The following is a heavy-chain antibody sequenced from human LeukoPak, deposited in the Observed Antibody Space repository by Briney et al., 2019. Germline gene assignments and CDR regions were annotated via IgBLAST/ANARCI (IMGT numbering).Heavy chain of an antibody. D-gene: IGHD3-3*01. Sequence: AGGSLRLSCAASGFTFSSYGMSWVRQAPGKGLEWVSAISGSGGSTYYADSVKGRFTISRDNSKNTLYLQMNSLRAEDTAVYYCTRHDDFWSGYYLPEYYYYYMDVWGKGTTVTVSS. CDR3: TRHDDFWSGYYLPEYYYYYMDV. CDR2: ISGSGGST. V-gene: IGHV3-23*01. CDR1: GFTFSSYG. J-gene: IGHJ6*03.